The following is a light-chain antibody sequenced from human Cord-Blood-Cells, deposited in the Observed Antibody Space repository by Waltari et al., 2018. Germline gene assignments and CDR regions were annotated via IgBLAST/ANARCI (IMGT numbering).Light chain of an antibody. Sequence: DIQMTQSSSSLSASVGDRVTITCRASQSISSYLNWYQQKPGKAPKLLIYAASSLQSGVPSRFSGSGSGTDFTLTISSLQPEDFATYYCQQSYSTPGFTFGPGTKVDIK. V-gene: IGKV1-39*01. J-gene: IGKJ3*01. CDR1: QSISSY. CDR2: AAS. CDR3: QQSYSTPGFT.